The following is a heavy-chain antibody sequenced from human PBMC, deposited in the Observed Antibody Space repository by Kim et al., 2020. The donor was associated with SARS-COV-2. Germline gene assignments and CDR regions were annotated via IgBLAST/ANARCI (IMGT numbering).Heavy chain of an antibody. J-gene: IGHJ5*02. CDR3: ARDGYGSGSYGWFDP. D-gene: IGHD3-10*01. Sequence: PSLKIRAVISDDTSKNQFSLKLTSVTPADTAVYFCARDGYGSGSYGWFDPWGQGTLVTVSS. V-gene: IGHV4-59*01.